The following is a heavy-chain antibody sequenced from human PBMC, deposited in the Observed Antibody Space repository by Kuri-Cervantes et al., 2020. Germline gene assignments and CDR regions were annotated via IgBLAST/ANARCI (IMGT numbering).Heavy chain of an antibody. CDR1: GFTFSNHA. CDR2: IISGAGT. D-gene: IGHD2-15*01. CDR3: AKGGGSILDDAFDI. J-gene: IGHJ3*02. Sequence: GESLKISCEASGFTFSNHAMSWVRQAPGKGLDWVSTIISGAGTHYADSVRGRFTISRDNSKNTLYLQVNSLRDEDTGIYYCAKGGGSILDDAFDIWGQGTMVTVSS. V-gene: IGHV3-23*01.